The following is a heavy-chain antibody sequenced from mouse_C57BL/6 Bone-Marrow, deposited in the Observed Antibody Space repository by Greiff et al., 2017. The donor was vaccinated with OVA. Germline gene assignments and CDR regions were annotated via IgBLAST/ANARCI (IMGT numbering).Heavy chain of an antibody. Sequence: EVKLMESGEGLVKPGGSLKLSCAASGFTISSYDMSWVRQTPEKRLEWVAYISSGGDYIYYADTVQGRFTSSRDNARNTRYLQRSSLKSADTAMYYCTRLLDAMPYWGPGASVTVSS. V-gene: IGHV5-9-1*02. CDR1: GFTISSYD. D-gene: IGHD2-1*01. CDR2: ISSGGDYI. CDR3: TRLLDAMPY. J-gene: IGHJ4*01.